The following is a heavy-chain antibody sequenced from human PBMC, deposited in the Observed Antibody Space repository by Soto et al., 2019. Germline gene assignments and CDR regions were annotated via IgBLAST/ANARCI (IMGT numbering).Heavy chain of an antibody. CDR2: IYWDDDK. Sequence: QITLKESGPTLVKPTQTLTLTCTFSGFSLSSTRMAVGWIRQPPGKALEWLALIYWDDDKRYSPFLKSRRNITKDTSKNQVVLTMSNMDPVDTARYYCAHIVVAGLGYYFDYWGQVTLVTVSS. D-gene: IGHD6-19*01. CDR1: GFSLSSTRMA. CDR3: AHIVVAGLGYYFDY. V-gene: IGHV2-5*02. J-gene: IGHJ4*02.